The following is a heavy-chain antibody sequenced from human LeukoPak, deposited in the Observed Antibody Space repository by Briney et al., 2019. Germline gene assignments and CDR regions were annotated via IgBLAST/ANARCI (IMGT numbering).Heavy chain of an antibody. CDR1: GFSVTTND. CDR2: IKQDGSEK. V-gene: IGHV3-7*03. CDR3: TKVYCTNGVCFDY. Sequence: GGSLRLSCAVSGFSVTTNDMSWVRQAPGKGLEWVANIKQDGSEKYYVDSVKGRFTISRDDSKSIAYLQMDSLKTEDTAVYYCTKVYCTNGVCFDYWGQGTLVTVSS. J-gene: IGHJ4*02. D-gene: IGHD2-8*01.